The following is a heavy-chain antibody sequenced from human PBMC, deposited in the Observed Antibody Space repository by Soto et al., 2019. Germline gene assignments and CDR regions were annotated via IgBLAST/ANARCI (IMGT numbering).Heavy chain of an antibody. D-gene: IGHD5-12*01. V-gene: IGHV4-59*01. CDR1: GGSISSYY. CDR3: AREGVGSSGYDFGGFDY. CDR2: IYYRGST. Sequence: SETLSLTCTVSGGSISSYYWSWIRQPPGKGLEWIGYIYYRGSTNHNPPLKSRVTISVDTSKNQFSLKLSSVTAADTAVYYCAREGVGSSGYDFGGFDYWGQGTLVTVSS. J-gene: IGHJ4*02.